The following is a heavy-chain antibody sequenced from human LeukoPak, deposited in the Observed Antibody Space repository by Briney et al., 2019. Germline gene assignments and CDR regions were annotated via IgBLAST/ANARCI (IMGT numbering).Heavy chain of an antibody. V-gene: IGHV3-11*05. Sequence: GGSLRLSCAASGFTFSDYYMSWIRQPPGKGLEWVSYISGSTTYTNYADSVRGRFTISRDNSKNSLYLQMNSLRAEDTAVCYCARDREVVAFDIWGQGTMVTVSS. J-gene: IGHJ3*02. CDR2: ISGSTTYT. D-gene: IGHD2-15*01. CDR1: GFTFSDYY. CDR3: ARDREVVAFDI.